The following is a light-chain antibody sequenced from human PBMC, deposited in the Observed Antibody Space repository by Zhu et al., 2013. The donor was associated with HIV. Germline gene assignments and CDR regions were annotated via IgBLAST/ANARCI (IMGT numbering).Light chain of an antibody. Sequence: EIVLTQSPGTLSLSPGERATLSCRASQSVSSSYLAWYQQRPGQTPRLLIYGASSRATGIPARFSGSGSGTDFTLTISSLEPEDFAVYYCQQRRNWPPFTFGQGTKLEIK. V-gene: IGKV3D-20*02. CDR3: QQRRNWPPFT. J-gene: IGKJ2*01. CDR1: QSVSSSY. CDR2: GAS.